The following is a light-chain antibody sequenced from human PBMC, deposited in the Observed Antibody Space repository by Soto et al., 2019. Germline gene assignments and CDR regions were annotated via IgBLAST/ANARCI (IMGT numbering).Light chain of an antibody. CDR3: SSYTIRSTWV. CDR1: SSDVGNYNY. J-gene: IGLJ3*02. Sequence: QSALTQPASVSGSPGQSITISCTGTSSDVGNYNYVSWYQHHPGKAPKLMIYEVTNRPSGVSNRFSGSKSGNTASLTISGLQAEDEADYYCSSYTIRSTWVFGGGTQLTVL. V-gene: IGLV2-14*01. CDR2: EVT.